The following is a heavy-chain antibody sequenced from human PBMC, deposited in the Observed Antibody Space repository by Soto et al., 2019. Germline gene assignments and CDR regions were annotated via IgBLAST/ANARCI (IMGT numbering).Heavy chain of an antibody. CDR2: INPSGGST. CDR1: GYTFTSYY. J-gene: IGHJ6*02. V-gene: IGHV1-46*01. D-gene: IGHD3-10*01. Sequence: ASVKFSCKASGYTFTSYYMHWVRQAPGQGLEWMGIINPSGGSTSYAQKFQGRVTMTRDTSTSTVYMELSSLRSEDTAVYYCASRLFGWFGESHGMDVWGQGTTVTVS. CDR3: ASRLFGWFGESHGMDV.